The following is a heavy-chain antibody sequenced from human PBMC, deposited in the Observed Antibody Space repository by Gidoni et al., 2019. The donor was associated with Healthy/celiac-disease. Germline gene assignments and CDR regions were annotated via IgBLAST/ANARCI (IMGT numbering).Heavy chain of an antibody. CDR1: GGSIRSSSYY. D-gene: IGHD3-3*01. CDR2: IYYSGST. CDR3: ASHITYYDFWSGYYRDYYYGMDV. Sequence: QLQLQESGPGLVKPSETLSLTCTVSGGSIRSSSYYWGWIRQPPGKGLEWIGSIYYSGSTYYNPSLKSRVTISVDTSKNQFSLKLSSVTAADTAVYYCASHITYYDFWSGYYRDYYYGMDVWGQGTTVTVSS. V-gene: IGHV4-39*01. J-gene: IGHJ6*02.